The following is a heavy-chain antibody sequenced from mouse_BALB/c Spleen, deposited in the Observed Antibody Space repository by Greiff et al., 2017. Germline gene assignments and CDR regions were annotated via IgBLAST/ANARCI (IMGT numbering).Heavy chain of an antibody. CDR2: IYPYNGGT. Sequence: EVQLQQSGPELVKPGASVKISCTASGYTFTDYNMHWVKQSHGKSLEWIGYIYPYNGGTGYNQKFKSKATLTVDNSSSTACMELRSLTSEDSAVYYCARQRGNPYYAMDYWGQGTSVTVSA. CDR3: ARQRGNPYYAMDY. V-gene: IGHV1S29*02. J-gene: IGHJ4*01. D-gene: IGHD2-1*01. CDR1: GYTFTDYN.